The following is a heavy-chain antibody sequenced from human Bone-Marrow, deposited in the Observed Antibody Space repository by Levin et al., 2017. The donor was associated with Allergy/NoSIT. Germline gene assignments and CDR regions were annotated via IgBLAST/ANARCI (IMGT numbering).Heavy chain of an antibody. V-gene: IGHV3-23*01. D-gene: IGHD3-16*01. Sequence: SCAASGFIFNNYGMSWVRQAPGKGLEWVSGISGNGASKYYADSVRGRFIISRDQSMDTVSLRMDSLTAEDTAIYYCARVERGGPPHFDSWGQGTPVTVSS. CDR1: GFIFNNYG. J-gene: IGHJ4*02. CDR3: ARVERGGPPHFDS. CDR2: ISGNGASK.